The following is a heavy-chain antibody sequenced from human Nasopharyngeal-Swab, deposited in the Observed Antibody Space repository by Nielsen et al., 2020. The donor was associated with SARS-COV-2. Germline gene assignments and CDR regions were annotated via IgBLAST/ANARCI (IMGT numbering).Heavy chain of an antibody. Sequence: GESLKISCAASGFTFSSYGMHWVRQAPGKGLEWVAFIRYDGSNKYYADSVKGRFTTSRDNSKNTLYLQMNSLRAEDTAVYYCANGGGIVGAPVDYWGQGTLVTVSS. CDR3: ANGGGIVGAPVDY. CDR2: IRYDGSNK. CDR1: GFTFSSYG. D-gene: IGHD1-26*01. V-gene: IGHV3-30*02. J-gene: IGHJ4*02.